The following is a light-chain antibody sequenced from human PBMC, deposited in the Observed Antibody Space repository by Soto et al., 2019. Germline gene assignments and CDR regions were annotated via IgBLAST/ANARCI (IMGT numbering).Light chain of an antibody. V-gene: IGKV3-20*01. J-gene: IGKJ1*01. CDR3: QEYWTSRA. CDR2: RAS. Sequence: ESVLTQSPGTLSLSPGERATLSCRASQSVSSSYLAWYQQKPGQAPRLLIYRASSRATGIPERFSGSGSGTDFTLTISRLEPEDYAVDYCQEYWTSRAFGQGTKVDIK. CDR1: QSVSSSY.